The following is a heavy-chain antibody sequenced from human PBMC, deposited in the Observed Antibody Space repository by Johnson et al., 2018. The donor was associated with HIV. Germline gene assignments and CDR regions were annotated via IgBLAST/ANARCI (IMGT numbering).Heavy chain of an antibody. CDR2: IRFDGSDK. D-gene: IGHD3-3*01. V-gene: IGHV3-30*02. J-gene: IGHJ3*02. CDR3: ARGGSHITIFGVDINMGAFDI. Sequence: HVQLVESGGGLIQPGGSLRLSCAASGFTFSSYAMHWVRQAPGKGLEWVSFIRFDGSDKYYADSVKGRFTISRDNSKNTLYLQMNSLRAGDTAVYYCARGGSHITIFGVDINMGAFDIWGQGTLVTLSS. CDR1: GFTFSSYA.